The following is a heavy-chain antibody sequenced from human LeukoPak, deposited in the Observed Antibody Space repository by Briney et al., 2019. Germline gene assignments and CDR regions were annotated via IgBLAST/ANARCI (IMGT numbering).Heavy chain of an antibody. V-gene: IGHV4-39*01. CDR2: IYYSGIT. CDR3: ARHTGSNYFDY. D-gene: IGHD3-10*01. CDR1: GDSISSRDYY. Sequence: SETLSLTCTVSGDSISSRDYYWGWIRQPPGKGLEWIGSIYYSGITYYNPSLKSRVTISVDTSKNQFSLKLTSVIAADTAMFYCARHTGSNYFDYWGQGTLVTVSS. J-gene: IGHJ4*02.